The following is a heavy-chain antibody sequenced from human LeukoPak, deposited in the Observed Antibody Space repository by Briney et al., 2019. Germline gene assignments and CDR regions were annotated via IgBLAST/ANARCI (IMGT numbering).Heavy chain of an antibody. V-gene: IGHV4-34*01. CDR2: INHSGST. D-gene: IGHD3-9*01. CDR1: GGSFSGYY. Sequence: SETLSLTCVVYGGSFSGYYWSWIRQPPGKGLEWIGEINHSGSTNYNPSLKSRVTISVDTSKNQFSLKLSSVTAADTAVYYCARRRSGDILTGYYNRKTSYNWFDPWGQGTLVTVSS. J-gene: IGHJ5*02. CDR3: ARRRSGDILTGYYNRKTSYNWFDP.